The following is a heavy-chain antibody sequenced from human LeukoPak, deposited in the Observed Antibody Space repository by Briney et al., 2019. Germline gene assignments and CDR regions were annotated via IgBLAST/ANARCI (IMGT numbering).Heavy chain of an antibody. CDR3: AREPRRITIFGVVDY. Sequence: ASVKVSCKASGYTFTNYCMHWVRQAPGQGLEWMGIINPSGGSTSYAQKFQGRVTMTRDTSTSTVYMELSSLRSEDTAVYYCAREPRRITIFGVVDYWGQGTLVTVSS. D-gene: IGHD3-3*01. V-gene: IGHV1-46*01. J-gene: IGHJ4*02. CDR1: GYTFTNYC. CDR2: INPSGGST.